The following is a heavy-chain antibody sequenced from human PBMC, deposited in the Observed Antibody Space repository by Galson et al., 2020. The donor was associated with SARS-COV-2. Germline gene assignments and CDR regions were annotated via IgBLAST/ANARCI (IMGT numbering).Heavy chain of an antibody. CDR1: GGTFSSYA. CDR2: IIPIFGTA. CDR3: ARGPLRYFDWLLRSDYYYYYMDV. V-gene: IGHV1-69*13. J-gene: IGHJ6*03. D-gene: IGHD3-9*01. Sequence: SVKVSCKASGGTFSSYAISWVRQAPGQGLEWMGGIIPIFGTANYAQKFQGRVTITADESTSTAYMELSSLRSEDTAVYYCARGPLRYFDWLLRSDYYYYYMDVWGKGTTVTVSS.